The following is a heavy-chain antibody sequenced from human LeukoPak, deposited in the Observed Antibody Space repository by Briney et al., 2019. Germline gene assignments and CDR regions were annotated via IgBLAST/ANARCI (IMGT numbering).Heavy chain of an antibody. V-gene: IGHV3-48*03. CDR3: ARARPRDIVVVPAAKDHYYGMDV. CDR2: ISISGSII. D-gene: IGHD2-2*01. CDR1: VFTFSSYE. J-gene: IGHJ6*04. Sequence: GGALRLSCAASVFTFSSYEMNSGREAPGKGLEWVLYISISGSIIYSADSVKGRFTISRDNAKNSLYLQMNSLRAEDTAVYYCARARPRDIVVVPAAKDHYYGMDVWGKGTTVTVSS.